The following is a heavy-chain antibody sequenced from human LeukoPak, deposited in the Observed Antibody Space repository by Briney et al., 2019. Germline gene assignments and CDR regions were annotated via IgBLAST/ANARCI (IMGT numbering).Heavy chain of an antibody. V-gene: IGHV3-74*01. D-gene: IGHD2-21*02. CDR3: ARDQLSYCDGDCP. Sequence: GGSLRLSCAASGFTFSNYWMHWVRQVPGKGPEWVSHINGDGSDTGYADSVKGRFTISRDNRKNAVYLQMNSLRAEDTAVYYCARDQLSYCDGDCPWGQGTLVTVSS. CDR2: INGDGSDT. CDR1: GFTFSNYW. J-gene: IGHJ5*02.